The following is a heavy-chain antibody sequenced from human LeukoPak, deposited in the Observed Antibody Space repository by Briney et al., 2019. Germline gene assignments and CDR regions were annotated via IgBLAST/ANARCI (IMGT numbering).Heavy chain of an antibody. Sequence: GGSLRLSCAASGFTFSSYGMHWVRQAPGKGLEWVAVIWYDGSNKYYADSVKGRSTISRDNSKNTLYLQMNSLRAEDTAVYYCARGGYSGYGYYYYYGMDVWGQGTTVTVSS. CDR2: IWYDGSNK. V-gene: IGHV3-33*01. CDR1: GFTFSSYG. D-gene: IGHD5-12*01. CDR3: ARGGYSGYGYYYYYGMDV. J-gene: IGHJ6*02.